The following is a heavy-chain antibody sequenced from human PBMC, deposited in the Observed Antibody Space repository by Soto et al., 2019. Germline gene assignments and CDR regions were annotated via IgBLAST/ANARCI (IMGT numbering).Heavy chain of an antibody. CDR1: GGSISSSNW. CDR3: ASIWFGKLGGMDV. Sequence: SETLSLTCAVSGGSISSSNWWSWVRQPPGKGLEWIGEIYHSGSTNYNPSLKSRVTISVDKSKNQFSLKLSSVTAADTAVYYCASIWFGKLGGMDVWGQGTTLTVSS. J-gene: IGHJ6*02. D-gene: IGHD3-10*01. V-gene: IGHV4-4*02. CDR2: IYHSGST.